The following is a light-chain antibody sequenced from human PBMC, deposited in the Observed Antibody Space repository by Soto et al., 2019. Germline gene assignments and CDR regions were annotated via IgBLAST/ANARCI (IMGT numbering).Light chain of an antibody. Sequence: QSVLTQPPSVSGAPGQTITISCTGDSSNIGAGYYVHWYQQLPGTAPKLLIYVNINRPSGVPDRFSASRSDSSASLAITGLQAEDEADYYCQSYDSSLSVIFGGGTKLTVL. CDR3: QSYDSSLSVI. V-gene: IGLV1-40*01. J-gene: IGLJ2*01. CDR1: SSNIGAGYY. CDR2: VNI.